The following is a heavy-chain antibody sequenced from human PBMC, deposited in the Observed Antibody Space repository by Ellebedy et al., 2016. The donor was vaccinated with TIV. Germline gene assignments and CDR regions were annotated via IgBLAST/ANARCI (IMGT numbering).Heavy chain of an antibody. D-gene: IGHD6-19*01. CDR1: GDSVSNNSVT. V-gene: IGHV6-1*01. CDR2: TYYRSKWYN. Sequence: SQTLSLTCGISGDSVSNNSVTWNWIRQSPSRGLEWLGRTYYRSKWYNDYAESVKSRLTINSDTSKNQFSLQLNSVTPEDTAVYYCARVESSGWPLFDYWGQGTLVTGSS. CDR3: ARVESSGWPLFDY. J-gene: IGHJ4*02.